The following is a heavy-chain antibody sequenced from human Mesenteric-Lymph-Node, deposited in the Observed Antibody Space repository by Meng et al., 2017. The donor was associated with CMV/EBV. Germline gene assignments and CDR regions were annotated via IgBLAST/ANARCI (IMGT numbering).Heavy chain of an antibody. V-gene: IGHV1-8*02. CDR3: ARGPSYSSGFPDC. J-gene: IGHJ4*02. D-gene: IGHD6-19*01. Sequence: QVQLVQSGAEVKKPGASVKVSCKASGYISGFYIHWVRQATGQGPEWMGWMNPNSGNTGYAQKFQGRATLTRDTSISTAYMELSSLRSEDTAVYYCARGPSYSSGFPDCWGQGTLVTVSS. CDR2: MNPNSGNT. CDR1: GYISGFY.